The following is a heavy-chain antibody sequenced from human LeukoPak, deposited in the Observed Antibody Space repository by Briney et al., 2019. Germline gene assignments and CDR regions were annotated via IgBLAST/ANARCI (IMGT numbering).Heavy chain of an antibody. Sequence: PGGSLRLSCAASGFTFSSYAMHWVRQAPGKGLEWVAVVSYDGSNKYYADSVKGRFTISRDNSKNTLYLQMNSLRAEDTAVYYCARARVRLTSPLGYWGQGTLVTVSS. CDR3: ARARVRLTSPLGY. J-gene: IGHJ4*02. CDR1: GFTFSSYA. V-gene: IGHV3-30-3*01. CDR2: VSYDGSNK. D-gene: IGHD6-13*01.